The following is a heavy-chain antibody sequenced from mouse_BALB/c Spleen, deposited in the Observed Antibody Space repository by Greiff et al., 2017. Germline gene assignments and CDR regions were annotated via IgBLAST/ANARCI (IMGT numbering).Heavy chain of an antibody. CDR3: ARTDRTTFSPCMAY. D-gene: IGHD5-5*01. J-gene: IGHJ4*01. CDR1: GFNIKDSY. V-gene: IGHV14-3*02. Sequence: VQLQQSGAGLVKPGASVKLSCTASGFNIKDSYMHWVKQRPEQSLEWIGSINPANSYTKYDPKFQGRVTITADTSYNTPYLQISSLKSEDTAVYYCARTDRTTFSPCMAYWGQGTPVTVSA. CDR2: INPANSYT.